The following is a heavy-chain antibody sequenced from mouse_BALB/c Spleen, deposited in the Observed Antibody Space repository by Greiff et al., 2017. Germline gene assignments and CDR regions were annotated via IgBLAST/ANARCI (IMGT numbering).Heavy chain of an antibody. CDR3: AWDRDYDDAMDY. CDR2: ISSGGSYT. CDR1: GFTFSSYA. D-gene: IGHD2-4*01. V-gene: IGHV5-9-4*01. Sequence: EVQGVESGGGLVKPGGSLKLSCAASGFTFSSYAMSWVRQSPEQRLEWVAEISSGGSYTYYPDNVKGRFIISRDNAKNTLYLEMSSLRSEDTAMYSCAWDRDYDDAMDYWGQGTSVTVSS. J-gene: IGHJ4*01.